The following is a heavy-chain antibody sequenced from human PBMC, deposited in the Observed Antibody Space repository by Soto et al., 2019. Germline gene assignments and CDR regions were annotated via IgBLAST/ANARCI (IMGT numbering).Heavy chain of an antibody. D-gene: IGHD6-19*01. V-gene: IGHV3-48*02. CDR1: GFTFSDYT. CDR2: ISSSSSTI. CDR3: ARDLGPSGWYYFDY. J-gene: IGHJ4*02. Sequence: GGSLRLSCAASGFTFSDYTMNWVRQAPGKGLEWVSYISSSSSTIYYADSVKGRFTISRDNAKNSLYLQMNGLRDEDTAVYYCARDLGPSGWYYFDYWGQGTLVTVSS.